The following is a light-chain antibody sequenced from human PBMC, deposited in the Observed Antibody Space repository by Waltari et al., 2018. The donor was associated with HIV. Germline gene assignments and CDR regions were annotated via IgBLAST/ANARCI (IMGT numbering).Light chain of an antibody. CDR3: SSYAGSNRFVV. CDR1: TRYIGAYNL. J-gene: IGLJ2*01. Sequence: QSALTQPPSASGSPGQSVAISRPGTTRYIGAYNLVSRYQQQPGSAPKLIIFEVTKRPTGVPDRFSGSKSGNTASLTVSGLLPEDDADYYCSSYAGSNRFVVFGGGTRLTVL. CDR2: EVT. V-gene: IGLV2-8*01.